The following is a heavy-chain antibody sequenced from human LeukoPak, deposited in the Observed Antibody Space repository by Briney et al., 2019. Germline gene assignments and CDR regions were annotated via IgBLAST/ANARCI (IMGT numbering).Heavy chain of an antibody. D-gene: IGHD5-18*01. CDR1: VGTFTSYA. CDR2: IIPIFGIA. Sequence: SVKVSCKASVGTFTSYAISWVRHAPGQGLEWMGRIIPIFGIANYAQKFQGRVTITADKSTSTAYMELSSLRSEDTAVYYCARVDTAIAFDYWGQGTLVTVSS. J-gene: IGHJ4*02. V-gene: IGHV1-69*04. CDR3: ARVDTAIAFDY.